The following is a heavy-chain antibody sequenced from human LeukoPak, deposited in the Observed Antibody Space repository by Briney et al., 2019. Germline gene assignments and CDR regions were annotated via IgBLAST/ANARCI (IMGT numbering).Heavy chain of an antibody. V-gene: IGHV3-48*03. Sequence: GGSLRLSCAASGFTFSSYEMNWVRQAPGKGLEWVSYIDSVKGRFTISRDNAKNSLYLQMNSLRAEDTAVYYCVELGITMIGGVWGKGTTVTISS. CDR1: GFTFSSYE. D-gene: IGHD3-10*02. CDR3: VELGITMIGGV. CDR2: I. J-gene: IGHJ6*04.